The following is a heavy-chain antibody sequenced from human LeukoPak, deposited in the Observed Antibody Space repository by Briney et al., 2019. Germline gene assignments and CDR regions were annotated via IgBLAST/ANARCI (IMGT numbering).Heavy chain of an antibody. V-gene: IGHV4-59*01. Sequence: SETLSPTCTLSGRSISSYYWSWIRQPPGKGLEWFGYIYYSGSTNYNPSLKSRVTISVDASKNQFSLKLSSVTAADTAVNYCASGGGDGYNYHYWGQGTLVTVSS. D-gene: IGHD5-24*01. J-gene: IGHJ4*02. CDR1: GRSISSYY. CDR3: ASGGGDGYNYHY. CDR2: IYYSGST.